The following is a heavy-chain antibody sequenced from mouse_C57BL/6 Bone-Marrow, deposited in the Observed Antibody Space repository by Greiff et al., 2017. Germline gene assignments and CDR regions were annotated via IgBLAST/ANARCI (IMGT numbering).Heavy chain of an antibody. V-gene: IGHV1-69*01. D-gene: IGHD1-1*01. Sequence: QVQLQQPGAELVMPGASVKLSCKASGYTFTSYWMHWVKQRPGQGLEWIGEIDPSDSYTNYNQKFKGKSTLTVDKSSSTAYMQLSSLTSEDSAVYYCAASYYYGSGYWFAYWGQGTRVTVSA. CDR2: IDPSDSYT. CDR3: AASYYYGSGYWFAY. J-gene: IGHJ3*01. CDR1: GYTFTSYW.